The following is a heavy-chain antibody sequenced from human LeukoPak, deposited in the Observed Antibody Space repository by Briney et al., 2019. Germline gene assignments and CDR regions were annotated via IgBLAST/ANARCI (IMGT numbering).Heavy chain of an antibody. CDR3: AKEAGHNGRFDY. J-gene: IGHJ4*02. CDR2: IDPNSAGT. Sequence: ASVKVSCTASGYTFTDCFMHWVRQTPRQGLEWMGWIDPNSAGTLYSQKFQGRVSMTRDMSINTIYMELSSLRSDDTAVYYCAKEAGHNGRFDYWGQGTLVTVSP. D-gene: IGHD6-19*01. V-gene: IGHV1-2*02. CDR1: GYTFTDCF.